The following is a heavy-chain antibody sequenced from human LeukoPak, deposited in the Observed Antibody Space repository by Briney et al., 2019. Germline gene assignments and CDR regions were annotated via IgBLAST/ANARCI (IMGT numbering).Heavy chain of an antibody. CDR3: AREVPDYGSGSYYFDY. V-gene: IGHV4-59*01. J-gene: IGHJ4*02. D-gene: IGHD3-10*01. Sequence: SETLSLTCTGSGGSISSYYWSWIRQPPGKGLEWIGYIYYSGSTNYNPSLKSRVTISVDTSKNQFSLKLSSVTAADTAVYYCAREVPDYGSGSYYFDYWGQGTLVTVSS. CDR1: GGSISSYY. CDR2: IYYSGST.